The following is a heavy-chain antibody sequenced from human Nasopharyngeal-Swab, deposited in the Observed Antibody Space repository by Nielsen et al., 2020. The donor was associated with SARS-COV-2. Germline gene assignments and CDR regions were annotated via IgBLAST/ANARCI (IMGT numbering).Heavy chain of an antibody. V-gene: IGHV1-18*01. CDR2: ITAYNGNT. CDR1: GYTFTSYG. CDR3: ARLGGGTLDY. D-gene: IGHD4-23*01. J-gene: IGHJ4*02. Sequence: ASVKVSCKASGYTFTSYGISWVRQAPGQGLEWMGWITAYNGNTNYAQNLQGRVTMTSDTSTNTAYMELRSLRSDDTAVYYCARLGGGTLDYWGQGTLVTVSS.